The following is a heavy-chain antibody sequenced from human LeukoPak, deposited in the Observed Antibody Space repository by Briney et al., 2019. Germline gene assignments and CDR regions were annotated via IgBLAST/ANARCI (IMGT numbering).Heavy chain of an antibody. CDR2: IWYDGSNK. V-gene: IGHV3-33*06. D-gene: IGHD4-17*01. CDR3: AKDRSAYGDNAFDY. CDR1: GFTFSSYG. Sequence: GRSLRLSCAASGFTFSSYGMHWVRQAPGKGLEWVAVIWYDGSNKYYSDSVKGRFTISRDNSKNTLYLQMNSLRAEDTAVYYCAKDRSAYGDNAFDYWGQGTLVTVSS. J-gene: IGHJ4*02.